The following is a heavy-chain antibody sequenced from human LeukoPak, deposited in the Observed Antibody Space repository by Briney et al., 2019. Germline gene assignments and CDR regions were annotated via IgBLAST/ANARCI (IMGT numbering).Heavy chain of an antibody. D-gene: IGHD5-24*01. CDR2: ITGSGGST. CDR3: AKRLGRDEYKYFDF. Sequence: GGSLRLSCAASGFTFGSYAMSWVRQAPGKGLEWVSTITGSGGSTYYADSVKGRFTISRDNSKNTLYLQMNSLRAEDTAVYYCAKRLGRDEYKYFDFWGQGTPVTVSS. V-gene: IGHV3-23*01. J-gene: IGHJ4*02. CDR1: GFTFGSYA.